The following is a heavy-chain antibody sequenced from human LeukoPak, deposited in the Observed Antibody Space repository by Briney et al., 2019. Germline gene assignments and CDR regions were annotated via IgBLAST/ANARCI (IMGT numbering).Heavy chain of an antibody. CDR2: NASSGSTI. CDR3: AELGITVIGGV. Sequence: GGSLRLLCGACGFIFSSYEMNWVRQARGKAVEGGSHNASSGSTIYYADSVKGRFTISRDNAKNSLYMQMNSLRAEDTAVYDCAELGITVIGGVWGKGTTVTISS. J-gene: IGHJ6*04. V-gene: IGHV3-48*03. CDR1: GFIFSSYE. D-gene: IGHD3-10*02.